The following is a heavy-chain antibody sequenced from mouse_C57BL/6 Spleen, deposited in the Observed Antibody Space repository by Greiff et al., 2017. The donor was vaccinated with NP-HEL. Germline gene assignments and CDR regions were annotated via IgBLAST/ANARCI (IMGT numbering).Heavy chain of an antibody. CDR3: ARDSNFAY. CDR1: GFNIKDYY. CDR2: IDPEDGET. D-gene: IGHD2-5*01. V-gene: IGHV14-2*01. Sequence: EVQLQQSGAELVKPGASVKLSCTASGFNIKDYYMHWVKQRTEQGLEWIGRIDPEDGETKYAPKFQDKATITADTSSNTAYLQLSSLTSEDTAVYYCARDSNFAYWGQGTLVTVSA. J-gene: IGHJ3*01.